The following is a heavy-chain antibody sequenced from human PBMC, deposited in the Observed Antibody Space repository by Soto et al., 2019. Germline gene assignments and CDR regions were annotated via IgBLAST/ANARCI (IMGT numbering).Heavy chain of an antibody. CDR3: ARDKVGLPHY. V-gene: IGHV3-23*01. Sequence: GGSLRLSCAASGFTFSSYAMSWVRQAPGKGLEWVSAISCSGSSKYYADSVKGRFTISRDNSKNTLYLQMNSLRAEDTAVYYCARDKVGLPHYWGQGTLVTVSS. D-gene: IGHD5-18*01. CDR1: GFTFSSYA. CDR2: ISCSGSSK. J-gene: IGHJ4*02.